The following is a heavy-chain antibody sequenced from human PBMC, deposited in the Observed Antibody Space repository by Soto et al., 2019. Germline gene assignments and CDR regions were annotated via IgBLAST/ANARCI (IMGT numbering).Heavy chain of an antibody. D-gene: IGHD3-22*01. CDR1: GGTFSTYA. CDR3: ARGVHYDSSGYYYFY. Sequence: QVQLVQSGAEVKKPGSSVKVSCKASGGTFSTYAFDWVRQAPGQGLEWMGGIIPLFGTAKYAQNFQGRITITADESTNTAYMELRSLRSQDTAVYYCARGVHYDSSGYYYFYWGQGTLVTVSS. J-gene: IGHJ4*02. CDR2: IIPLFGTA. V-gene: IGHV1-69*01.